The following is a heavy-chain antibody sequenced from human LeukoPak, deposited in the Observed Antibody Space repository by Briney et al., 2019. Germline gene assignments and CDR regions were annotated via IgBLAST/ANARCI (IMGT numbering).Heavy chain of an antibody. J-gene: IGHJ4*02. D-gene: IGHD3-22*01. CDR2: IRYDGSNK. CDR3: AKVYYDSSGYGDY. V-gene: IGHV3-30*02. Sequence: GGSLRLSCAASGFTFSSYGMHWVRQAPGKGLEWVAFIRYDGSNKYYADSVKGRFTISRDNSKNTLYLQMNSLRAEDTAVYYCAKVYYDSSGYGDYWGQGTLVTVSS. CDR1: GFTFSSYG.